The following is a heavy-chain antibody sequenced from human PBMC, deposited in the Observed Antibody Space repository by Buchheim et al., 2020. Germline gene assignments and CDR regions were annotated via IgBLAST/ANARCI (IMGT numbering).Heavy chain of an antibody. D-gene: IGHD3-22*01. Sequence: QVQLVESGGGVVQPGRSLRLSCAASGFTFSSYAMHWVRQAPGKGLEWVAVISYDGSYKYYADSVKGRFTISRDNSKNTLYLQMNSLRAEDTAVYYCAREDSYYYYGMDVWGQGTT. CDR3: AREDSYYYYGMDV. CDR2: ISYDGSYK. J-gene: IGHJ6*02. CDR1: GFTFSSYA. V-gene: IGHV3-30-3*01.